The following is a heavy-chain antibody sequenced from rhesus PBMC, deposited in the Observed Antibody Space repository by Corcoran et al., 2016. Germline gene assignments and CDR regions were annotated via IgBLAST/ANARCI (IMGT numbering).Heavy chain of an antibody. Sequence: QVQLVQSGAEVKKPGASVQVSCKASGYTFTDYYMQWVLQAPGEGLEWRGRNNPKTGGPDDAQNFKDRVTRTKDTSTSTAYMGLSSLRSEDTAVYYCARARGNSLEVWGRGVLVTVSS. CDR2: NNPKTGGP. CDR3: ARARGNSLEV. J-gene: IGHJ5-2*02. CDR1: GYTFTDYY. V-gene: IGHV1-138*01.